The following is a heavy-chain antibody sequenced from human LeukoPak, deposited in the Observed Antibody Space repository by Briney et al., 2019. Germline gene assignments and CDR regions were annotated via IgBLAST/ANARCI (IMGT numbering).Heavy chain of an antibody. V-gene: IGHV3-48*01. D-gene: IGHD1-26*01. J-gene: IGHJ4*02. CDR2: ISSSSSNI. Sequence: GGSLRLSCAASGFTFSSYSMNWVRQAPGKGLEWVSYISSSSSNIYYADSVKVQFTISIDNAKNSHYVQLNSKRSKDTAVYYCASLVGARRGYYWGQGTLVTVSS. CDR1: GFTFSSYS. CDR3: ASLVGARRGYY.